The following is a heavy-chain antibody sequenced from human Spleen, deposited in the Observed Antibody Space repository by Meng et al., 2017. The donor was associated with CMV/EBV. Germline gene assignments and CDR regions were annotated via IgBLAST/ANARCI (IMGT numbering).Heavy chain of an antibody. CDR1: GYTFSGHY. D-gene: IGHD5-12*01. CDR3: ARQRVVATFFDP. V-gene: IGHV1-2*06. CDR2: IDPKSGGT. J-gene: IGHJ5*02. Sequence: CKTSGYTFSGHYIRWVRQAPGQGLEWMGRIDPKSGGTKYAQKFQGRVTMTRDTSITTAYMEVNRLRSDDTAVYYCARQRVVATFFDPWGQGTLVTVSS.